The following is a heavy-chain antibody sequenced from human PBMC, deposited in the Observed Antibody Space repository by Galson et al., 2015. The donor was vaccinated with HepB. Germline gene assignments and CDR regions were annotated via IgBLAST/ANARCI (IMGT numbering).Heavy chain of an antibody. J-gene: IGHJ3*02. CDR3: AREWISSGLDAFDI. D-gene: IGHD5-12*01. CDR2: IYSGGST. CDR1: GFTVSSNY. Sequence: SLRLSCAASGFTVSSNYMSWVRQAPGKGLEWVSVIYSGGSTYYADSVKGRFTISRDNSKNTLYLQMNSLRAEDTAVYYCAREWISSGLDAFDIWGQGTMVTVSS. V-gene: IGHV3-66*01.